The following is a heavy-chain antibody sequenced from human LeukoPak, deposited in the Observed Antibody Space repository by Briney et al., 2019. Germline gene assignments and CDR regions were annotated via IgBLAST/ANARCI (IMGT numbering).Heavy chain of an antibody. D-gene: IGHD6-13*01. Sequence: ASVKVSCKASGYTFTGYYMHWVRQAPGQGLEWMGWINPNSGGTNYAQKFQGRVTMTRDTSISTAYMELSRLRSDDTAVYYCARDRGTAAAGPDFDYWGQGTLVTVSS. V-gene: IGHV1-2*02. J-gene: IGHJ4*02. CDR2: INPNSGGT. CDR3: ARDRGTAAAGPDFDY. CDR1: GYTFTGYY.